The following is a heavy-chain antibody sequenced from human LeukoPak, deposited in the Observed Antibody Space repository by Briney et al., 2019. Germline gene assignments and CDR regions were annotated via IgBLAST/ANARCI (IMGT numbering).Heavy chain of an antibody. CDR2: INRDGSST. CDR3: ARDPGYESWSPFWGGMDV. Sequence: GGSLRLSCAASGFTFSSSWMHWVRQAPGKGLVWVSRINRDGSSTTYADYVKGRFTTSRDNAKNTLYLQMDSLRDDDTAVYYCARDPGYESWSPFWGGMDVWGNGTTVIVSS. J-gene: IGHJ6*04. CDR1: GFTFSSSW. V-gene: IGHV3-74*01. D-gene: IGHD3-16*01.